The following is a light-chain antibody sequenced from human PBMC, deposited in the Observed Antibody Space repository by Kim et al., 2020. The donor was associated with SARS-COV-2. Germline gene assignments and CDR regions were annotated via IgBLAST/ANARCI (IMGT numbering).Light chain of an antibody. CDR3: HSRDSSGNHV. J-gene: IGLJ1*01. Sequence: VALGQTVRITCQGDSLRSYYASWYQQKPRQAPVLVIYGKNNRPSGIPDRFSGSSSGNTASLTITGAQAEDEGDYYCHSRDSSGNHVFGSGTKVTVL. V-gene: IGLV3-19*01. CDR2: GKN. CDR1: SLRSYY.